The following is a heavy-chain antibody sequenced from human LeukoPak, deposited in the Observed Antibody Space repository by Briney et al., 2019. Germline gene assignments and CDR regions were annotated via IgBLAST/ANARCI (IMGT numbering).Heavy chain of an antibody. J-gene: IGHJ4*02. CDR3: ARDGGFGELPDY. Sequence: GASVKVSCKASGYTFSGYYLHWVRQAPGQGLEWMGWINPNSGGTNYAQKFQGRVTMTRDTSISTAYMELSRLRSDDTAVYYCARDGGFGELPDYWGQGTLVTVSS. CDR2: INPNSGGT. V-gene: IGHV1-2*02. CDR1: GYTFSGYY. D-gene: IGHD3-10*01.